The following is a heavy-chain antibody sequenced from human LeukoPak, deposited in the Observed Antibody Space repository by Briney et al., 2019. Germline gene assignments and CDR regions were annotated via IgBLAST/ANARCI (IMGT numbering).Heavy chain of an antibody. CDR2: LHSGGTT. J-gene: IGHJ3*01. CDR1: GFTVSGNY. CDR3: AREYGGSTPGAFDL. D-gene: IGHD3-16*01. V-gene: IGHV3-53*01. Sequence: GGSLRLSCAASGFTVSGNYMTWVRQAPGKGLEWVSFLHSGGTTYYADSVKGRFTISRDNPKNTLYLEMNGLRAEDTAVYYCAREYGGSTPGAFDLWGQGTMVTVSS.